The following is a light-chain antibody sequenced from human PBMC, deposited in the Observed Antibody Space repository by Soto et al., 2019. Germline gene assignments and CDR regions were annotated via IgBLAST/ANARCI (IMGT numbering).Light chain of an antibody. CDR1: SSNIGSNA. V-gene: IGLV1-44*01. J-gene: IGLJ2*01. CDR2: TNN. Sequence: QSVLTQPPSASGTPGQRVTIYCSGSSSNIGSNAVNWYQQLPGTAPKLVIHTNNQRPSGVPDRFSGSKSGTSASLAISGLQSEDEADYHCAAWDDSMNGMVFGGGTKLTV. CDR3: AAWDDSMNGMV.